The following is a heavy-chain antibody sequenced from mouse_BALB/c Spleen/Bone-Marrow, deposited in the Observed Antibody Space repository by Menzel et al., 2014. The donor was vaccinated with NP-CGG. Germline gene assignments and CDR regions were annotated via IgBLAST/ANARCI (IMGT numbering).Heavy chain of an antibody. Sequence: EVQLQQSGAELVKPGASVKLSCTASGFNIKDTYIHWVKQRPEQGLEWIGRIDPANGNTKYDPKFQGKATITADTSSSTAYLYLSRLTYEDTAVYYCARYRLGTYFDYWGQGTTLTVSS. J-gene: IGHJ2*01. V-gene: IGHV14-3*02. CDR2: IDPANGNT. CDR1: GFNIKDTY. D-gene: IGHD2-14*01. CDR3: ARYRLGTYFDY.